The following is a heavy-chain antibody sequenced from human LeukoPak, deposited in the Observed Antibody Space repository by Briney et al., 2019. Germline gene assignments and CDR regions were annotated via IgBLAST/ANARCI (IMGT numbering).Heavy chain of an antibody. J-gene: IGHJ6*02. CDR2: TYTSGST. CDR1: GGSISSYY. Sequence: PSETLSLTCTVSGGSISSYYWSWIRQPAGKGLEWIGRTYTSGSTNYNPSLKSRVTMSVDTSKNQFSLKLSSVTAADTAVYYCARGQYYYGSGPYYYYGMDVWGQGTTVTVSS. D-gene: IGHD3-10*01. CDR3: ARGQYYYGSGPYYYYGMDV. V-gene: IGHV4-4*07.